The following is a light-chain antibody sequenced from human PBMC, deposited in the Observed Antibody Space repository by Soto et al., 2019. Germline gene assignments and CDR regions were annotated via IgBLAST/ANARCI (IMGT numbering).Light chain of an antibody. V-gene: IGKV1-5*03. Sequence: DIQMTQSPSTLSASVGDRVTITCRASQTIRSWLAWYQQKPGKAPNLLIYGASSLDSGVPSRFSGSGSGTAFTLTISSLQPEDFATYYCQQYTPYSGLTFGGGTKVEIK. J-gene: IGKJ4*01. CDR1: QTIRSW. CDR3: QQYTPYSGLT. CDR2: GAS.